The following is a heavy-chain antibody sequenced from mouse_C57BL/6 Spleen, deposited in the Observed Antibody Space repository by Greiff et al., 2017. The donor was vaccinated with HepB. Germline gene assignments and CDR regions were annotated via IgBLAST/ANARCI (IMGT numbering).Heavy chain of an antibody. CDR1: GYSFTDYN. Sequence: VQLKESGPELVKPGASVKISCKASGYSFTDYNMNWVKQSNGKSLEWIGVINPNYGTTSYNQKFKGKATLTVDQSSSTAYMQLNSLTSEDSAVYYCARKGGYYGNYYAMDYWGQGTSVTVSS. D-gene: IGHD2-1*01. V-gene: IGHV1-39*01. CDR2: INPNYGTT. CDR3: ARKGGYYGNYYAMDY. J-gene: IGHJ4*01.